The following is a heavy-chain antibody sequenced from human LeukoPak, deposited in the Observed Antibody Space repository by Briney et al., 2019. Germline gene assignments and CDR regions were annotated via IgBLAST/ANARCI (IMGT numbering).Heavy chain of an antibody. D-gene: IGHD6-13*01. J-gene: IGHJ5*02. CDR1: GGSISSSSYY. V-gene: IGHV4-39*07. CDR3: ARGVNWIDP. CDR2: IYYSGTT. Sequence: KASETLSLTCTVSGGSISSSSYYWGWIRQPPGKGLEWIGSIYYSGTTNYNPSLKSRVTISIDTSKNQFSLKLSSVTAADTAVYYCARGVNWIDPWGQGTLVTVSS.